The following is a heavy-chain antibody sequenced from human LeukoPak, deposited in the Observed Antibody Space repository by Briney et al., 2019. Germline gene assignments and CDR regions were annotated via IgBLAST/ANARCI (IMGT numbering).Heavy chain of an antibody. CDR2: IYYSGST. Sequence: SETLSLTCTVSGGSISSYYWSWTRHPPGKGLEWIGYIYYSGSTNYNPSLKSRVTISVDTSKNQFSLKLSSVTAADTAVYYCARGLLLYDSSGYYPPPDYWGQGTLVTVSS. CDR3: ARGLLLYDSSGYYPPPDY. J-gene: IGHJ4*02. D-gene: IGHD3-22*01. V-gene: IGHV4-59*01. CDR1: GGSISSYY.